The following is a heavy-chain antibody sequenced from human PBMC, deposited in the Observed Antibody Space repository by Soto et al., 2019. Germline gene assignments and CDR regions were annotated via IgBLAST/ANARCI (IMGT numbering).Heavy chain of an antibody. CDR3: ARGRNDPLTGHCYFDY. V-gene: IGHV4-59*01. CDR1: GGSISRYY. Sequence: PSETLSLTCTVSGGSISRYYWSWIRQSPGKGLEWIGYVFYSGSSNYNPSLKSRVTISVDTSKNQFSLKLRSVTAADTSVYYCARGRNDPLTGHCYFDYWGQGTLVTVSS. CDR2: VFYSGSS. D-gene: IGHD3-9*01. J-gene: IGHJ4*02.